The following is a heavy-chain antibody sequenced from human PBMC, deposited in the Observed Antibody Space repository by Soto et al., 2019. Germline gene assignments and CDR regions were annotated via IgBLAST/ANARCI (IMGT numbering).Heavy chain of an antibody. D-gene: IGHD4-4*01. CDR1: GFTFSSYA. Sequence: PGGSLRLSCAASGFTFSSYAMSWVRQAPGKGLEWVSAISGSGGSTYYADSVKGRFTISRDNSKNTLYLQMNSLGAEDTAVYYCAKDKRATVTDYYYYYYGMDVWGQGTTVTVSS. V-gene: IGHV3-23*01. CDR3: AKDKRATVTDYYYYYYGMDV. J-gene: IGHJ6*02. CDR2: ISGSGGST.